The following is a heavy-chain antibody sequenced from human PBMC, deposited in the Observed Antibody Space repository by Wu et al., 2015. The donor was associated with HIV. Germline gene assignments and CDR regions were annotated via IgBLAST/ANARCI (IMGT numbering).Heavy chain of an antibody. CDR1: GGTFSSYA. Sequence: QVQLVQSGAEVKKPGSSVKVSCKASGGTFSSYAISWVRQAPGQGLEWMGGIIPIFGTANYAQKFQGRVTITTDESTSTAYMELSSLRSEDTAVYYCARLPAAYYYDSSGYYGSWGQGTLVTVSS. CDR2: IIPIFGTA. D-gene: IGHD3-22*01. V-gene: IGHV1-69*05. J-gene: IGHJ5*02. CDR3: ARLPAAYYYDSSGYYGS.